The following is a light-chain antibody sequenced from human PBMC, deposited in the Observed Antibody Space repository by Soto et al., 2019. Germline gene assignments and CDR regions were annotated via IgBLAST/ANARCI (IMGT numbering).Light chain of an antibody. CDR3: QQYGSSPRT. V-gene: IGKV3-20*01. J-gene: IGKJ1*01. CDR2: DAS. Sequence: ETVLTQAPGTLALSPLEGAKLYCSPSQTVSRNNLVWYQQRPGQPPRLLIYDASNRATGIPARFSGSGSETDFTLTISRLEPEDFAVYYCQQYGSSPRTFGQGTKVDIK. CDR1: QTVSRNN.